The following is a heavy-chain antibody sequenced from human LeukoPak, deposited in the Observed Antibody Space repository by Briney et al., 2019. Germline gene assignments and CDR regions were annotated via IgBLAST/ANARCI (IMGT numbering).Heavy chain of an antibody. Sequence: KPSETLSLTCAVYGGSFSGYYWSWIRQPPGKGLEWIGEINHSGSTNYNPSLKSRVTISVETSKNQFSLKLSSVTAADTAVYYCASIAVAGKNSIFDYWGQGTLVTVSS. J-gene: IGHJ4*02. V-gene: IGHV4-34*01. CDR1: GGSFSGYY. CDR2: INHSGST. D-gene: IGHD6-19*01. CDR3: ASIAVAGKNSIFDY.